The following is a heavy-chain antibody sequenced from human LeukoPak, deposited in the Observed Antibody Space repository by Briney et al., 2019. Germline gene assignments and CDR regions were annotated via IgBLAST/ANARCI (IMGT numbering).Heavy chain of an antibody. J-gene: IGHJ5*02. Sequence: GGSLRLSCAASGFTFSDYYMSWIRQAPGKGLEWVSYISSSGSTIYYADSVKGRFTISRDNAKNSLYLQMSSLRSEDTAVYYCARFWSGPNWFDPWGQGTLVTVSS. CDR1: GFTFSDYY. D-gene: IGHD3-3*01. V-gene: IGHV3-11*01. CDR2: ISSSGSTI. CDR3: ARFWSGPNWFDP.